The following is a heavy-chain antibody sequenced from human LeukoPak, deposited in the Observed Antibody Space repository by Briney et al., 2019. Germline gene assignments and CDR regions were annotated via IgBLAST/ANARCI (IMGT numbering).Heavy chain of an antibody. Sequence: PSETLSLTCAVSGYSISSGYYWGWIRQPPGKGLEWIGSIYHSGSTYYNPSLKSRVTVSVDTSKNQFSLKLSSVTAADTAVYYCARSLGPYQLLYYYFDYWGQGTLVTVSS. D-gene: IGHD2-2*02. J-gene: IGHJ4*02. CDR2: IYHSGST. CDR3: ARSLGPYQLLYYYFDY. CDR1: GYSISSGYY. V-gene: IGHV4-38-2*01.